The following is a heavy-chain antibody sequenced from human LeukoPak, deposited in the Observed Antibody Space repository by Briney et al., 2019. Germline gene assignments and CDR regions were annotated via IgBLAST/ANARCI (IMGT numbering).Heavy chain of an antibody. D-gene: IGHD3-3*01. Sequence: ASVKVSCKASGYTFTSYDINWVRQATGRGLEWMGWMNPISGNTGYAQKFQGRVTMTRNTSISTAYMELSSLRSEDTAVYYCARVGISRWAFDIWGQGTMVTVSS. CDR3: ARVGISRWAFDI. CDR1: GYTFTSYD. V-gene: IGHV1-8*01. J-gene: IGHJ3*02. CDR2: MNPISGNT.